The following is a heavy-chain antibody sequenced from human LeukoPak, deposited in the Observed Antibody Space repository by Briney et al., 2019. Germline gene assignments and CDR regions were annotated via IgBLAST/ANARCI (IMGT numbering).Heavy chain of an antibody. J-gene: IGHJ4*02. CDR3: ARTISRGYFDY. CDR1: AFTFTDYY. CDR2: ISSSGTAT. Sequence: GSLRLSCAASAFTFTDYYMSWIRQAPGKGLEWISYISSSGTATSHADSVKGRFTISRDNAKNSLYLQMNSLRAEDTAVYYCARTISRGYFDYWGQGTLVTVSS. V-gene: IGHV3-11*04. D-gene: IGHD3-3*01.